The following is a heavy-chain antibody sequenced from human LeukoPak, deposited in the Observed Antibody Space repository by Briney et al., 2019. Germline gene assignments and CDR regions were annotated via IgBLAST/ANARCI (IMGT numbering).Heavy chain of an antibody. CDR1: GGSISSYY. V-gene: IGHV4-59*01. Sequence: KPSETLSLTCTVSGGSISSYYWSWIRQPPGKGLEWIGYIYYSGSTNYNPSLKSRVTISVDTSKNQFSLKLSSVTAADTAVYYCASGGYYDSSGYYIAQFDYWGQGTLVTVSS. J-gene: IGHJ4*02. CDR3: ASGGYYDSSGYYIAQFDY. CDR2: IYYSGST. D-gene: IGHD3-22*01.